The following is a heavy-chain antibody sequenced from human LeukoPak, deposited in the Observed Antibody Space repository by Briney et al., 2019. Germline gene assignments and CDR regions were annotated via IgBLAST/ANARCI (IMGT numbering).Heavy chain of an antibody. Sequence: SETLSLTCAVYGGSFSGYDWTWIRQPPGKGLEWIGEINHSGHARYKPSLTSRVSMSVDASKNQFSLKLTSVTAADTAVYYCAREVVPSYGMDVWAQGTTVTVSS. J-gene: IGHJ6*02. D-gene: IGHD2-2*01. CDR2: INHSGHA. CDR3: AREVVPSYGMDV. V-gene: IGHV4-34*01. CDR1: GGSFSGYD.